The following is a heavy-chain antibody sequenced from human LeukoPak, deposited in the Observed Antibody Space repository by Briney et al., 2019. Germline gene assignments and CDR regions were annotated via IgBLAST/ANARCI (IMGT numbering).Heavy chain of an antibody. CDR3: ARRVSLGVLYPLVY. CDR2: ISGSGGST. Sequence: GGSLRLSCAASGFTFSSYAMSWVRQAPGKGLEWVSAISGSGGSTYYADSVKGRFTISRDNSKNTLYLQMNSLRAEDTAVYYCARRVSLGVLYPLVYWGQGTLVTVSS. J-gene: IGHJ4*02. D-gene: IGHD3-3*01. V-gene: IGHV3-23*01. CDR1: GFTFSSYA.